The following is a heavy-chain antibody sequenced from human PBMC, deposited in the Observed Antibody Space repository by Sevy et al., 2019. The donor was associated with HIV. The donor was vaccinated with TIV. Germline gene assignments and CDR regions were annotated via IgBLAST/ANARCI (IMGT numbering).Heavy chain of an antibody. D-gene: IGHD6-6*01. V-gene: IGHV3-33*01. CDR3: ARGLAALPGYYYGMDV. CDR2: IWYDGSKK. Sequence: GGSLRLSCAASGFTFSSYGMHWVCQTPGKGLEWVGVIWYDGSKKNYGDSVKGRFTISRDNSKKTLYLQMNSLRAEDTAVYYCARGLAALPGYYYGMDVWGQGTTVTVSS. CDR1: GFTFSSYG. J-gene: IGHJ6*02.